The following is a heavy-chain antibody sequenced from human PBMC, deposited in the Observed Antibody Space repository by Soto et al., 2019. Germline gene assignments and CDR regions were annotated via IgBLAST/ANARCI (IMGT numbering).Heavy chain of an antibody. CDR1: GFTFSTYG. CDR2: IWSHGNSE. J-gene: IGHJ4*02. V-gene: IGHV3-33*01. CDR3: ASEFDGSSRYFDY. Sequence: VQLVESGGGVVQAGGFLRLSCAASGFTFSTYGMHWVRQTPGKGLEWVALIWSHGNSERYADSVKGRFTISRDNSKNTLYLQMDSLRAEDTAVYYCASEFDGSSRYFDYWGQGTLVTVSS. D-gene: IGHD2-2*03.